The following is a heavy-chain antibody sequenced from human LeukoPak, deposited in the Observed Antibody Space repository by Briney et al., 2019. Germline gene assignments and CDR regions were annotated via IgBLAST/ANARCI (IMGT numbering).Heavy chain of an antibody. J-gene: IGHJ3*02. CDR3: AKTVVVTANPRAFDI. D-gene: IGHD2-21*02. CDR2: INSDGSST. Sequence: GGSLRLSCAASGFTFSSYWMHWVRQAPGKGLVWVSRINSDGSSTSYADSVKGRFTISRDNAKNTLYLQMNSLRAEDTAVYYCAKTVVVTANPRAFDIWGQGTMVTVSS. V-gene: IGHV3-74*01. CDR1: GFTFSSYW.